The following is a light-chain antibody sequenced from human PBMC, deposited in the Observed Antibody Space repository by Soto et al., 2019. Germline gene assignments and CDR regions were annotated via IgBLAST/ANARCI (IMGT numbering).Light chain of an antibody. CDR1: SSNIGSNY. J-gene: IGLJ2*01. CDR3: AAWDDSLSGHVV. Sequence: QAVVTQPPSASGTPGQRVTISCSGSSSNIGSNYVYWYQQLPGTAPKLLIYRNNQRPSGVPDQFSGSKSGTSASLAISGLRSEDEADYYCAAWDDSLSGHVVFGGGTKLTVL. CDR2: RNN. V-gene: IGLV1-47*01.